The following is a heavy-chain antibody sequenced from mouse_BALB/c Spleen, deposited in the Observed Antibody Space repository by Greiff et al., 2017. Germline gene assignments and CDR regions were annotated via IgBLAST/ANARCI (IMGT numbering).Heavy chain of an antibody. CDR3: ARGSSYSTSYAMDY. Sequence: QVQLQQSGPELVKPGASVRISCKASGYTFTSYYIHWVKQRPGQGLEWIGWIYPGNVNTKYNEKFKGKATLTADKSSSTAYMQLSSLTSEDSAVYFCARGSSYSTSYAMDYWGQGTSVTVSS. CDR2: IYPGNVNT. J-gene: IGHJ4*01. CDR1: GYTFTSYY. V-gene: IGHV1S56*01. D-gene: IGHD1-1*01.